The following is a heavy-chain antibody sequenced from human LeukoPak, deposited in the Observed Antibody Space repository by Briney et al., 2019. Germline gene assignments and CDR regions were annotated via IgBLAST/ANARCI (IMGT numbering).Heavy chain of an antibody. CDR1: GYTLTGYY. Sequence: ASVKVSCKASGYTLTGYYMHWVRQAPGQGLEWMGWINPNSGGTNYAQKFQGRVTMTRDTSISTAYMELSRLRSDDTAVYYCARDAGIAVADQFDYWGQGTLVTVSS. V-gene: IGHV1-2*02. D-gene: IGHD6-19*01. CDR2: INPNSGGT. CDR3: ARDAGIAVADQFDY. J-gene: IGHJ4*02.